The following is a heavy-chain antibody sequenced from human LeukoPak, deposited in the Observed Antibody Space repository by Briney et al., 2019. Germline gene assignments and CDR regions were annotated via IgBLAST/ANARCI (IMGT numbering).Heavy chain of an antibody. Sequence: GESLKISCKGSGYNFVNNWIGWVRQMPGKGLEWVAIIYPADSNTKYSPSFQGQVTISADQSINTAFLQWSSLKASDTAMYYCVRSPACSSGTCYPNWFDPWGQGTLVIVSS. D-gene: IGHD2-15*01. CDR1: GYNFVNNW. J-gene: IGHJ5*02. CDR3: VRSPACSSGTCYPNWFDP. CDR2: IYPADSNT. V-gene: IGHV5-51*01.